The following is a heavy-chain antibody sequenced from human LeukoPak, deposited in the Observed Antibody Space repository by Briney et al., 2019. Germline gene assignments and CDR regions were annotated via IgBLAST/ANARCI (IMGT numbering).Heavy chain of an antibody. J-gene: IGHJ4*02. V-gene: IGHV3-30*02. CDR2: IRYDGSNK. CDR1: GFTFSSYG. Sequence: PGGSLRLSCAASGFTFSSYGMHWVRQAPGKGLEWVAFIRYDGSNKYYADSVKGRFTIFRDNSKNTLYLQMNSLRAEDTAVYYCAKSGGKAVDYFDYWGQGTLVTVSS. CDR3: AKSGGKAVDYFDY. D-gene: IGHD6-19*01.